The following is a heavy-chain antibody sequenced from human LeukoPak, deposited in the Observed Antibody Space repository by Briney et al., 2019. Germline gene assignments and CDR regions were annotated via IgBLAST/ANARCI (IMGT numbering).Heavy chain of an antibody. J-gene: IGHJ4*02. Sequence: SETLSLTCTVSGGSINTYYWNWIRQPPGKGLEWIGYIYYSGSTYYNPSLKSRVTISVDTSKSQFSLKLSSVTAADTAVYYCARGRCSGGSCYIFDYWGQGTLVTVSS. V-gene: IGHV4-59*01. CDR1: GGSINTYY. D-gene: IGHD2-15*01. CDR2: IYYSGST. CDR3: ARGRCSGGSCYIFDY.